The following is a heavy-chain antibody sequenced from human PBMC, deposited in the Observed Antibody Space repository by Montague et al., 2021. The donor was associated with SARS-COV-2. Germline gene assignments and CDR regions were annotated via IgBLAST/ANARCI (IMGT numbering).Heavy chain of an antibody. D-gene: IGHD3-9*01. V-gene: IGHV3-30*09. CDR3: ARWGYYDISTGYYKGLALGASYYYYGMDV. J-gene: IGHJ6*02. Sequence: SLRLSCAASGFTFSSYAMHWVRQAPGKGLEWVAVISYDGSNKYYADSVKGRFAISRDNSKNTLYLQMNSLRAEDTAVYYCARWGYYDISTGYYKGLALGASYYYYGMDVWGQGTTVTVSS. CDR2: ISYDGSNK. CDR1: GFTFSSYA.